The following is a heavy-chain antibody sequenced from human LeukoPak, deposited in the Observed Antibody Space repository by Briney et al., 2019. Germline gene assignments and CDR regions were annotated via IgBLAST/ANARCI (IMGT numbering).Heavy chain of an antibody. V-gene: IGHV3-23*01. CDR3: AREGYYDSGSSPTFYFDY. J-gene: IGHJ4*02. D-gene: IGHD3-10*01. CDR1: GFTFSSYA. CDR2: ISGSGDDT. Sequence: GGSLRLSCITSGFTFSSYAMSWARQAPGKGLEWVALISGSGDDTHYGDSVKGRFTISRDNSRNTLYLQMKSLRPEDTAIYYCAREGYYDSGSSPTFYFDYWGQGTLVTVSS.